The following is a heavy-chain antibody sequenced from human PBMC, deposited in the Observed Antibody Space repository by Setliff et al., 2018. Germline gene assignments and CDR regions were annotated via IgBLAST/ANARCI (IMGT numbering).Heavy chain of an antibody. CDR1: GYTFSNYD. CDR3: ARDTYNSEWYGQRSFDF. CDR2: LNPNGGNT. Sequence: ASVKVSCKASGYTFSNYDINWVRQATGQGLELMGWLNPNGGNTAYAQKFQGRITMTMNSSISTAYMELSRLTSDDTAVYYCARDTYNSEWYGQRSFDFWGQGSLVTVSS. D-gene: IGHD6-25*01. J-gene: IGHJ4*02. V-gene: IGHV1-8*02.